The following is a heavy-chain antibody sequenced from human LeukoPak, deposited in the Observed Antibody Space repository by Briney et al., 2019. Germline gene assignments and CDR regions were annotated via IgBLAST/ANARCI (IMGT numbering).Heavy chain of an antibody. D-gene: IGHD5-18*01. CDR3: ARFRTAMQLWKGYYFDY. V-gene: IGHV3-7*01. J-gene: IGHJ4*02. CDR1: GFTFNIYT. Sequence: GGSLRLSCAASGFTFNIYTMSWVRQAPGKGLEWVANIKQDGREKYYVDSVKGRFTISRDNAKNSLYLQMNSLRAEDTAVYYCARFRTAMQLWKGYYFDYWGQGTLVTVSS. CDR2: IKQDGREK.